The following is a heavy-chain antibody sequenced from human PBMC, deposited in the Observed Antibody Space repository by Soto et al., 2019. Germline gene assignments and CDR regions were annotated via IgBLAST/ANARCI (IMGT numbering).Heavy chain of an antibody. V-gene: IGHV4-39*01. Sequence: SETLSLTCTVSGGSFSSSSYYWGWIRQPPGKGLEWIGSIYYSGSTYYSPSLKSRVTISVDTSKNQFSLKLSSVTAADTAVYYCARGSRYDSSGYYVVLGYYSDYWGQGTVVTVSS. CDR2: IYYSGST. D-gene: IGHD3-22*01. CDR1: GGSFSSSSYY. CDR3: ARGSRYDSSGYYVVLGYYSDY. J-gene: IGHJ4*02.